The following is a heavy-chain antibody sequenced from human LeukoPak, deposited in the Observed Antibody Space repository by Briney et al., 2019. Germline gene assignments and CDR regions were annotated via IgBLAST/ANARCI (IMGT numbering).Heavy chain of an antibody. CDR2: INYTGST. CDR1: GGSFRGFY. J-gene: IGHJ4*02. Sequence: SDTLSLTCAVYGGSFRGFYWSWIRHVPGKGLEWIGEINYTGSTSYNPSLKSRVTISVVTSQNQFFLLLTSVTAADTAVFYCARAYSSSEVFDYWGQGTLVTVSS. D-gene: IGHD6-13*01. CDR3: ARAYSSSEVFDY. V-gene: IGHV4-34*01.